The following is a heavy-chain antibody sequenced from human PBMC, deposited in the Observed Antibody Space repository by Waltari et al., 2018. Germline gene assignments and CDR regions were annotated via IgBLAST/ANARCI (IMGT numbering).Heavy chain of an antibody. CDR1: GFTFDDYA. V-gene: IGHV3-43D*04. CDR2: INWDGNSP. CDR3: AKDWGDHGAFDI. D-gene: IGHD2-21*02. J-gene: IGHJ3*02. Sequence: EVQLVESGGVLVQPGGSLRLSCAASGFTFDDYAMHWVRQAPGKGLEWVSLINWDGNSPYYADSVKGRFTISRDNSKNSVYLQMNSLRAEDTALYYCAKDWGDHGAFDIWGQGTMVTVSS.